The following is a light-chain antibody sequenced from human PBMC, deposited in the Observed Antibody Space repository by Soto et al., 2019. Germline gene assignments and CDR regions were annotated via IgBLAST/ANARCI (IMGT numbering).Light chain of an antibody. Sequence: QSALTQPASVSGSPGQSITISCTGTSSDVGSYNLVSWYQQHPGKAPKLMIYEGSKRPSGVSNRCSGSKSGNTASLTISGLQAEDEADYYCCSYAGSSTYVFGTGTKLAVI. CDR2: EGS. CDR3: CSYAGSSTYV. J-gene: IGLJ1*01. CDR1: SSDVGSYNL. V-gene: IGLV2-23*01.